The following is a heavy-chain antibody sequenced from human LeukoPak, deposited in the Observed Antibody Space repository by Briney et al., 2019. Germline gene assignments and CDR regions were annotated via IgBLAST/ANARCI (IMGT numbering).Heavy chain of an antibody. D-gene: IGHD3-16*02. J-gene: IGHJ4*02. CDR3: TTDSLMITFGGVIVPTSQFDY. CDR1: GFTFSNAW. V-gene: IGHV3-15*01. Sequence: GGSLRLSCAASGFTFSNAWMSWVRQAPGKGLEWGGRIKSKTDGGTTDYAAPVKGRFTISRDDSKNTLYLQMNSLKTEDTAVYYCTTDSLMITFGGVIVPTSQFDYWGQGTLVTVSS. CDR2: IKSKTDGGTT.